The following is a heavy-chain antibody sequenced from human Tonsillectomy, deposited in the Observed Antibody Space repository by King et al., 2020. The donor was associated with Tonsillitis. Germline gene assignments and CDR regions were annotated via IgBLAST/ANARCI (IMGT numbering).Heavy chain of an antibody. CDR2: MSHSGRT. CDR1: GGSIISSYF. Sequence: QLQESGPGLVKPSETLSLTCTVSGGSIISSYFWGWIRQPPGKGLEWIGSMSHSGRTHYNVSLNSRVTISVDTSKNQFSLKMSALIAADTAVYYCARHAGVWGSWIYDSWGQGTLVTVSS. CDR3: ARHAGVWGSWIYDS. V-gene: IGHV4-39*07. J-gene: IGHJ4*02. D-gene: IGHD3-10*01.